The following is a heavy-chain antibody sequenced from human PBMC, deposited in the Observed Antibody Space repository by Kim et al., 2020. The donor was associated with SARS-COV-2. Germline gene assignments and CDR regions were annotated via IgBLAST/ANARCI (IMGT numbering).Heavy chain of an antibody. Sequence: ASVKVSCKASGYTFTSYAMNWVRQAPGQGLEWMGWINTNTGNPTYAQGFTGRFVFSLDTSVSTAYLQISSLKAEDTAVYYCARELSGPPPDYYYYYMDVWGKGTPVTVSS. CDR1: GYTFTSYA. V-gene: IGHV7-4-1*02. J-gene: IGHJ6*03. CDR3: ARELSGPPPDYYYYYMDV. CDR2: INTNTGNP. D-gene: IGHD5-12*01.